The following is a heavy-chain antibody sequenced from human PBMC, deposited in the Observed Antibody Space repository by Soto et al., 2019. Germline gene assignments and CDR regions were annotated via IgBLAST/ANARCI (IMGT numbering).Heavy chain of an antibody. CDR1: GASISGYY. CDR3: VRDGTKTLRDWFDP. D-gene: IGHD1-1*01. Sequence: SETLSLTCTVSGASISGYYWSWIRKSAGKGLEWIGRIYATGPTDYNPSLKSRVMMSVDTSKKQFSLKLRSVTAADTAVYYCVRDGTKTLRDWFDPWGQGISVTVSS. V-gene: IGHV4-4*07. CDR2: IYATGPT. J-gene: IGHJ5*02.